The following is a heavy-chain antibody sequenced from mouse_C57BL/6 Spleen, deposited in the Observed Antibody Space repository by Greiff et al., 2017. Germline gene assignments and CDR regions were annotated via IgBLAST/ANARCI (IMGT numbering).Heavy chain of an antibody. J-gene: IGHJ2*01. CDR3: ARSYGSSLDY. D-gene: IGHD1-1*01. V-gene: IGHV1-22*01. CDR1: GYTFTDYN. Sequence: VHVKQSGPELVKPGASVKMSCKASGYTFTDYNMHWVKQSHGKSLEWIGYINPNNGGTSYNQKFKGKATLTVNKSSSTAYMELRSLTSEDSAVYYCARSYGSSLDYWGQGTTLTVSS. CDR2: INPNNGGT.